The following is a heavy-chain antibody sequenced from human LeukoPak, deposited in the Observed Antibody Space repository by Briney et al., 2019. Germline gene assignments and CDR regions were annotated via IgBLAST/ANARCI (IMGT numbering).Heavy chain of an antibody. CDR2: IYHSGST. V-gene: IGHV4-30-2*01. Sequence: PSQTLSLTCAVSGGSISSGGYSWSWIRQPPGKGLEWIGYIYHSGSTYYNPSLKSRVTISVDRSKNQFSLKLSSVTAADTAVYYCARHGRSGGYYTWFDPWGQGTLVTVSS. CDR3: ARHGRSGGYYTWFDP. D-gene: IGHD1-26*01. CDR1: GGSISSGGYS. J-gene: IGHJ5*02.